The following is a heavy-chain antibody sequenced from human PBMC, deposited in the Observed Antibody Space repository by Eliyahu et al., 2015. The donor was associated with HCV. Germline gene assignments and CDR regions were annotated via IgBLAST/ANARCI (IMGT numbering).Heavy chain of an antibody. J-gene: IGHJ2*01. D-gene: IGHD6-19*01. CDR3: AKDKRPGVAGNYWYFDL. CDR1: XFTFXXYA. CDR2: ISWNSGSI. V-gene: IGHV3-9*01. Sequence: EVQLVESGGGLVQPGRSLRLSCAAXXFTFXXYAMHWVRQAPGKGLEWVXSISWNSGSIDYADSVKGRFTISRDNAKNSLYLQMSSLRAEDTALYYCAKDKRPGVAGNYWYFDLWGRGTLVTVSS.